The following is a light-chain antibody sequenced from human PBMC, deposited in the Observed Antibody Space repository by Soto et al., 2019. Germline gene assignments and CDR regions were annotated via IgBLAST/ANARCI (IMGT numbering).Light chain of an antibody. Sequence: EIQMTQSPSTLSASIGDRVTITCRASQNINNWIAWYQQKPGKAPKFLIYDASTLERGVPSRFSGSGFGTEFSLTISSLQPDNFGTYYCHHMRTFGQGTKVDIK. CDR2: DAS. V-gene: IGKV1-5*01. CDR1: QNINNW. CDR3: HHMRT. J-gene: IGKJ1*01.